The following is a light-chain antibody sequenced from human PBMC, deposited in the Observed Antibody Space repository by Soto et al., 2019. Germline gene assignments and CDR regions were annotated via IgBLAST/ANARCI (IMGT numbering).Light chain of an antibody. Sequence: DLQMTQSPSSLSASVGDRVTITCRASQSIDTYLNWYQQKPGKAPKLLISAASTLQRGVPSRFSGSGSGTDFTLTISSLHPEDFATYYCQQSYITLFTFGPGTKVDIK. V-gene: IGKV1-39*01. CDR2: AAS. CDR1: QSIDTY. J-gene: IGKJ3*01. CDR3: QQSYITLFT.